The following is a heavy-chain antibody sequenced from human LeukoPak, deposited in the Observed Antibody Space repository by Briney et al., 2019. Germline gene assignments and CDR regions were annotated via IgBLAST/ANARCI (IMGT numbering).Heavy chain of an antibody. D-gene: IGHD2-21*01. V-gene: IGHV3-23*01. CDR3: AKDFRIGYSAHFDY. Sequence: GGSLRLSCVGSGFTFRSHAMSWVRQAPEKGLEFVSGIYENGGTTYYADSVKGQFSISRDNSKNTLYLQMDSLRGEDTAVYYCAKDFRIGYSAHFDYWGQGALVTVSS. CDR2: IYENGGTT. CDR1: GFTFRSHA. J-gene: IGHJ4*02.